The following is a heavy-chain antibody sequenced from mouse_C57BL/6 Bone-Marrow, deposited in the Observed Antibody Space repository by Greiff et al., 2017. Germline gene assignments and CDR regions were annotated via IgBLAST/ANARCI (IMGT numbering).Heavy chain of an antibody. D-gene: IGHD1-1*01. V-gene: IGHV14-4*01. Sequence: EVQGVESGAELVRPGASAKLSCTASGFNIKDDYMHWVKQRPEQGLEWIGWIDPENGDTEYASKFQGKATITADTSSNTAYLQLSSLTSEDTAVYYCTTVVHYWGQGTTLTVSS. J-gene: IGHJ2*01. CDR3: TTVVHY. CDR1: GFNIKDDY. CDR2: IDPENGDT.